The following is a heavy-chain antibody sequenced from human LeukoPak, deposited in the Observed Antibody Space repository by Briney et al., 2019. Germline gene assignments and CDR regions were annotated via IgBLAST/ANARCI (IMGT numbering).Heavy chain of an antibody. V-gene: IGHV3-11*01. CDR2: ISSSGSTI. CDR1: GFTFSDYY. CDR3: ARDWYYYDSSGYSDAFDI. D-gene: IGHD3-22*01. J-gene: IGHJ3*02. Sequence: GGSLRLSRAAAGFTFSDYYMSCSRQAPGKGLERVSSISSSGSTIYYADSVKGRFTISRDNAKNSLYLQMNSLRAEDTAVYYCARDWYYYDSSGYSDAFDIWGQGTMVTVSS.